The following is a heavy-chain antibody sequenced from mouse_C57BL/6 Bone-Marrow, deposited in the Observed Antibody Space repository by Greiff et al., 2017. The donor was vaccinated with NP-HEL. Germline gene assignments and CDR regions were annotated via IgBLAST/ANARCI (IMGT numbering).Heavy chain of an antibody. V-gene: IGHV1-81*01. CDR2: IYPRSGNT. D-gene: IGHD1-1*01. CDR1: GYTFTSYG. Sequence: QVQLQQSGAELARPGASVKLSCKASGYTFTSYGISWVKQRTGQGLEWIGEIYPRSGNTYYNEKFKGKATLTADKSSSTAYMELRSLTSEDSAVYFCARRSIDYYGGSLFAYWGQGTLVTVSA. CDR3: ARRSIDYYGGSLFAY. J-gene: IGHJ3*01.